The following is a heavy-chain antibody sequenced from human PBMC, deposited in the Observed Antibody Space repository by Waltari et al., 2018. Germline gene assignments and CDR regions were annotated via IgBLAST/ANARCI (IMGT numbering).Heavy chain of an antibody. Sequence: QVQLQQWGAGLLKPSETLSLTCAVYGGSFSGSYWSWIRQPPGKGLEWIGEINHSGSTNYNPSLKSRVTISVDTSKNQFSLKLSSVTAADTAVYYCARGRRYYYDSSGYFPWGQGTLVTVSS. CDR2: INHSGST. CDR3: ARGRRYYYDSSGYFP. D-gene: IGHD3-22*01. V-gene: IGHV4-34*01. J-gene: IGHJ5*02. CDR1: GGSFSGSY.